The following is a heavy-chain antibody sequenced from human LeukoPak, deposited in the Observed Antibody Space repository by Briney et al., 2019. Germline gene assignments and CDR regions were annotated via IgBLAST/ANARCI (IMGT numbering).Heavy chain of an antibody. J-gene: IGHJ4*02. Sequence: GGSLRLSCAASRFTFSNYWMSWVRQAPGKGLEWVANIKQDGSEKYYVDSAKGRFTISRDSAKSSLYLQMNSLRAEDTAVYYCARGRGDSSSWYFDYWGQGTLVTVSS. CDR2: IKQDGSEK. CDR1: RFTFSNYW. V-gene: IGHV3-7*01. D-gene: IGHD6-13*01. CDR3: ARGRGDSSSWYFDY.